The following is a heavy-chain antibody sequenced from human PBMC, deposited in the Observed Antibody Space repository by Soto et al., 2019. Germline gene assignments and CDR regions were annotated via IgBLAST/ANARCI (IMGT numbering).Heavy chain of an antibody. D-gene: IGHD2-2*01. CDR3: ARDREPRIVVVPAATYYYGMDV. CDR2: INPNSGGT. V-gene: IGHV1-2*02. Sequence: ASVKVSCKSSGYTFTCYYMHWVLQAPGQGLDWMGWINPNSGGTNYAQKFQGRVTMTRDTSISTAYMELSRLRSDDTAVYYCARDREPRIVVVPAATYYYGMDVWGQGTTVTVSS. J-gene: IGHJ6*02. CDR1: GYTFTCYY.